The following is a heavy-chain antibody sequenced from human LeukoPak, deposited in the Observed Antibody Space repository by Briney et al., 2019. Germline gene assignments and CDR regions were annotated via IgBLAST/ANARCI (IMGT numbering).Heavy chain of an antibody. CDR1: GFIFSSYG. CDR3: AKLLTGGYSYGQNDC. J-gene: IGHJ4*02. D-gene: IGHD5-18*01. V-gene: IGHV3-30*02. Sequence: PGGSLRLSCAASGFIFSSYGMHWVRQAPGKGLEWVAFIRYDGSNEYYADSVKGRFTISRDNSKNTLYLQMNSLRAEDTAVYYCAKLLTGGYSYGQNDCWGQGTLVTVSS. CDR2: IRYDGSNE.